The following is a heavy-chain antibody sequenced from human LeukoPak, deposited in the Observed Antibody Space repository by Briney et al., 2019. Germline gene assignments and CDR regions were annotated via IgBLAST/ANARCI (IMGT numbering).Heavy chain of an antibody. Sequence: ASVKVSYKASGYTFTSYDINWVRQATGQGLEWMGWMNPNSDNTGYAQKFQGRVTMTRNTSISTAYMELSSLRSEDTAVYYCARGPYSSGWYDIYYYYYGMDVWGQGTTVTVSS. CDR1: GYTFTSYD. J-gene: IGHJ6*02. CDR2: MNPNSDNT. CDR3: ARGPYSSGWYDIYYYYYGMDV. D-gene: IGHD6-19*01. V-gene: IGHV1-8*01.